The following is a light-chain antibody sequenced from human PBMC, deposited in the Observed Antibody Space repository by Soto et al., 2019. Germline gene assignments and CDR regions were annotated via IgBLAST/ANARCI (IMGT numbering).Light chain of an antibody. CDR1: QSVSSY. Sequence: EIVLTQSPATLSFSPGERATLSCRASQSVSSYLAWYQQKPGQAPRLLIYGASSRATGIPDRFSGSGSGTDFTLTISRLEPEDFAVYYCQQYGSSSITFGQGTRREIK. J-gene: IGKJ5*01. CDR2: GAS. CDR3: QQYGSSSIT. V-gene: IGKV3-20*01.